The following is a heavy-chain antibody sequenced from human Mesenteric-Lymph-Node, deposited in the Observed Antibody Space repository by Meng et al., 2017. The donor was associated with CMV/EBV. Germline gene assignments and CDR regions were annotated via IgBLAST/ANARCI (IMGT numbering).Heavy chain of an antibody. D-gene: IGHD3-22*01. J-gene: IGHJ4*02. Sequence: SETLSLTCAVYGGSFSDYYWTWIRQPPGKGLEWIGEINHSGSTNQDPSPKSRVTISLDTSKNQFSLKLSSVTAADTAVYYCARSSGYSFFFDSWGQGTLVTVSS. CDR1: GGSFSDYY. CDR2: INHSGST. V-gene: IGHV4-34*01. CDR3: ARSSGYSFFFDS.